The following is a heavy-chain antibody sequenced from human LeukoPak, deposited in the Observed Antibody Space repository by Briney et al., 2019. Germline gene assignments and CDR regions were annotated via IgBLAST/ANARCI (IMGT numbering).Heavy chain of an antibody. V-gene: IGHV1-2*02. D-gene: IGHD5-18*01. CDR3: ARDYGRGESSYGHNVFDY. J-gene: IGHJ4*02. CDR1: GYTFTGYY. CDR2: INPNSGGT. Sequence: GASVKVSCKASGYTFTGYYMHWVRQAPGQGLEWMGWINPNSGGTNYAQKFQGRVTMTRDTSISTAYMELSRLRSDDTAVYYCARDYGRGESSYGHNVFDYWGQGTLVTVSS.